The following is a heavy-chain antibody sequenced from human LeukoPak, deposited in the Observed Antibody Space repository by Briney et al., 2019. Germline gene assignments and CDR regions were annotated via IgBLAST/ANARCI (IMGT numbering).Heavy chain of an antibody. CDR2: ISPTGSTT. CDR3: ARDREGSGWYVPLSD. CDR1: GFSFGGHW. D-gene: IGHD6-19*01. J-gene: IGHJ4*02. V-gene: IGHV3-74*01. Sequence: GGSLRLSCTASGFSFGGHWMHWARQLPGKGLVWVSRISPTGSTTSYADSVKGRFTVSRDNAKNTLYLQVNNLRAEDTAVYYCARDREGSGWYVPLSDWGQGTLVTVSS.